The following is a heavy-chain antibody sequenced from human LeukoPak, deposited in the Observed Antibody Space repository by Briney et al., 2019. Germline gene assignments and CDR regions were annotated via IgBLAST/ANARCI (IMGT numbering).Heavy chain of an antibody. J-gene: IGHJ4*02. CDR3: SLGGN. V-gene: IGHV3-49*04. Sequence: PGGSLRLSSTASGFTFGDYAMSWVRQAPGKGLEWVGFIRSKAYGGTTEYAASVKGRFTISRDDSKSIAYLQMNSLKTEDTAVYYCSLGGNWGQGTLVTVSS. D-gene: IGHD3-16*01. CDR2: IRSKAYGGTT. CDR1: GFTFGDYA.